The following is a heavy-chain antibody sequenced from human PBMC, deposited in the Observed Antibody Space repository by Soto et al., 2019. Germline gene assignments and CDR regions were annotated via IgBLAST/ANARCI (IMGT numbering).Heavy chain of an antibody. V-gene: IGHV3-30*03. Sequence: VAAILYDGSNKYYADSVKGRFTISRDNSKNTLYLQMNSLRAEDTAVYYCARGAYYDVLTGSYSYGMDVWGQGTTVTVSS. D-gene: IGHD3-9*01. J-gene: IGHJ6*02. CDR2: ILYDGSNK. CDR3: ARGAYYDVLTGSYSYGMDV.